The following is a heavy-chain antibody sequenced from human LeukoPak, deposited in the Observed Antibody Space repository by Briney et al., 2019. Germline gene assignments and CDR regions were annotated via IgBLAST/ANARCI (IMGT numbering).Heavy chain of an antibody. V-gene: IGHV3-9*01. Sequence: GRSLRLSCAASGFTFDDYAMHWVRQAPGKGLEWVSGISWNSGSIGYADSVKGRFTISRDNAKNSLYLQMNSLRAEDTALYYCAKESGYCSSTSCSYGMDVWGQGTTVTVSS. D-gene: IGHD2-2*01. CDR1: GFTFDDYA. CDR2: ISWNSGSI. CDR3: AKESGYCSSTSCSYGMDV. J-gene: IGHJ6*02.